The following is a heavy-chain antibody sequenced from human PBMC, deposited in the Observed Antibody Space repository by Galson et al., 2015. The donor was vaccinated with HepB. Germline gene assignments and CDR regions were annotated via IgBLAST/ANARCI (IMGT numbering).Heavy chain of an antibody. D-gene: IGHD2-8*01. CDR2: TYNVGTT. CDR1: GFTVSDVY. Sequence: SLRLSCAVSGFTVSDVYMSWVRQTPGKRLEWVSITYNVGTTYYAGSMKGRFTVSRDNSKNTLDLQMRSLRAEDTALYYCARGLMANNIDCWGQGTLVTVSS. CDR3: ARGLMANNIDC. V-gene: IGHV3-66*02. J-gene: IGHJ4*02.